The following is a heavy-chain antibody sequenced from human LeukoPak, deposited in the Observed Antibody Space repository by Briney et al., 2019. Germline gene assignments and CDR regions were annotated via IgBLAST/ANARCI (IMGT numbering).Heavy chain of an antibody. J-gene: IGHJ3*01. D-gene: IGHD3-16*01. CDR2: ISSRRGTT. CDR1: GFTFSNYA. Sequence: GGSLRLSCAASGFTFSNYAMSWVRQGQGTGLEWVSGISSRRGTTDYADFVKGRFTMSRDNSKNTLYLQMHSLRAEDTAIYYCAKDLKGLYDYVRGSYAVDLWGQGTTVTVSS. V-gene: IGHV3-23*01. CDR3: AKDLKGLYDYVRGSYAVDL.